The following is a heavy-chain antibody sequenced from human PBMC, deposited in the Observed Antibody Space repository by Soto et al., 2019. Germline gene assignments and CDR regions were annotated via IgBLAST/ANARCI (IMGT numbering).Heavy chain of an antibody. Sequence: SETLSLTCTVSGGSVSSNSYSWGWIRQSPGKGLEWIGTIYSSENTYYNPSLLSRVTISVDTSKNQFSLKLSSVTAADTAVYYCARASNKRGYSYGPDYWGQGTLVTVSS. CDR3: ARASNKRGYSYGPDY. J-gene: IGHJ4*02. CDR1: GGSVSSNSYS. CDR2: IYSSENT. V-gene: IGHV4-39*07. D-gene: IGHD5-18*01.